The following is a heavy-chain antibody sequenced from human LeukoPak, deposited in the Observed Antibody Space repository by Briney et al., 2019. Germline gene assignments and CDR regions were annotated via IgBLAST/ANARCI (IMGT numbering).Heavy chain of an antibody. V-gene: IGHV1-2*02. CDR2: INPNSGGT. CDR3: ARDRNYYDHNGNFDY. J-gene: IGHJ4*02. D-gene: IGHD3-22*01. CDR1: GYTFSGYY. Sequence: ASVKVSCKASGYTFSGYYMHWVRQAPGQGLEWMGWINPNSGGTNYAQKFQGRVTLTRDTSLSTAYMELSRLRSDDTAVYYCARDRNYYDHNGNFDYWGQGTLVTVSS.